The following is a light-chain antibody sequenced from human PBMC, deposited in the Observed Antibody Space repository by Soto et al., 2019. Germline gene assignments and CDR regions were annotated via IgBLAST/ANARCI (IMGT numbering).Light chain of an antibody. CDR2: DVS. CDR1: SGDVGGYNY. V-gene: IGLV2-11*01. J-gene: IGLJ1*01. Sequence: QSALTQPRSVSGSPGQSVTISCTGTSGDVGGYNYVSWYQQHPGKAPKLMIYDVSERPSGVPDRFSGSKSGNTASLTISGLQADDEADYYCCSYAGSFTLYVFGTGTKLTVL. CDR3: CSYAGSFTLYV.